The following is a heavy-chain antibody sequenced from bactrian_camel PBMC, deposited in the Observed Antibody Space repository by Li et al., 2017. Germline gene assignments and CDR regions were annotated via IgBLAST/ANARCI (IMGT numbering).Heavy chain of an antibody. Sequence: HVQLVESGGGLVQPGGSLRLSCTVSGLTFDAYTMGWFRQTPGKEREAISCTNKDGSTYYADSVKGRFTISRDNAKNTHYLQLNSLKTEDTAMYYCAHPSDYCSDSWCSADFAYWGQGTQVTVS. CDR1: GLTFDAYT. CDR3: AHPSDYCSDSWCSADFAY. J-gene: IGHJ6*01. V-gene: IGHV3S60*01. D-gene: IGHD3*01. CDR2: TNKDGST.